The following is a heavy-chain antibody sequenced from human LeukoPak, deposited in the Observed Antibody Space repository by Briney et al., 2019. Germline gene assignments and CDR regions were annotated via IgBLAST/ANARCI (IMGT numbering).Heavy chain of an antibody. CDR1: GFIFSSYG. CDR3: AKDTFYHDSSGYYIFDY. V-gene: IGHV3-30*18. D-gene: IGHD3-22*01. J-gene: IGHJ4*02. Sequence: GGSLRLSCAASGFIFSSYGIHWVRQAPGKGLEWVAVKSYDGRNTHYVDSVKGRFTISRDNSKNTLDLQMNSLRAEDTAVYYCAKDTFYHDSSGYYIFDYWGQGTLVTVSS. CDR2: KSYDGRNT.